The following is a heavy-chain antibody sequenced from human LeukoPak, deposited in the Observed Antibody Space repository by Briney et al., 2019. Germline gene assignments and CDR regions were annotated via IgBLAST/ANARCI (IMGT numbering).Heavy chain of an antibody. CDR1: GFTLGTYW. CDR2: IKQDGSEE. CDR3: ARAPSDYYYYYYGMDV. Sequence: GGSLRLSCAASGFTLGTYWMNWVRQAPGKGLEWVANIKQDGSEENYVDSVEGRFTISRDNSKNTLYLQMNSLRAEDTAVYYCARAPSDYYYYYYGMDVWGQGTTATVSS. J-gene: IGHJ6*02. V-gene: IGHV3-7*01. D-gene: IGHD2-21*02.